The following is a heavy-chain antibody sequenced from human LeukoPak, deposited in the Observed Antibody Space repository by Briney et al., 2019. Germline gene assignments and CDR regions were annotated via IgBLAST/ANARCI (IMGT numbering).Heavy chain of an antibody. CDR3: ARDSCSGDRCWRYFVN. CDR1: GFTFSSYA. V-gene: IGHV3-64*01. J-gene: IGHJ4*02. D-gene: IGHD2-15*01. CDR2: ISGNGGNT. Sequence: GGSLRLSCAASGFTFSSYAMHWDRQAPGKGLEYVSAISGNGGNTFYANSVKGRFTISRDNSKNTLYPQMGSLKPEDMAVYYCARDSCSGDRCWRYFVNWGQGTLVTVSS.